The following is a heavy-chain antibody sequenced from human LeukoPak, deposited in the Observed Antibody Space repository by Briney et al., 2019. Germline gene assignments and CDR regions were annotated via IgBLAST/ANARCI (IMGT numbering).Heavy chain of an antibody. Sequence: SETLSLTCTVSGGSISSGKYYWRWVRQPAGKGLEWIGRIFATGSTDYNPSLKSRITISVDTSKNQFSLKLSSVTAADTAMYFCARDPFLYRDAFDIWGQGTMVTVSS. CDR1: GGSISSGKYY. V-gene: IGHV4-61*02. CDR3: ARDPFLYRDAFDI. CDR2: IFATGST. J-gene: IGHJ3*02. D-gene: IGHD3-16*01.